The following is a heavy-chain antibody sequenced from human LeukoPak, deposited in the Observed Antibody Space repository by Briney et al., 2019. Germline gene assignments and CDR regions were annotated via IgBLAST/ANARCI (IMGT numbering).Heavy chain of an antibody. J-gene: IGHJ5*02. D-gene: IGHD4-23*01. CDR2: INPRGGST. CDR1: GYTFTSHF. Sequence: ASVKVSCKASGYTFTSHFMHWVRQAPGQGLEWMGIINPRGGSTSYTQKFQGRVTMTRDTSTSTVYMELSSLRSEDTAVYYCARGAMTTVVKYNWFDPWGQGTLVTVSS. CDR3: ARGAMTTVVKYNWFDP. V-gene: IGHV1-46*01.